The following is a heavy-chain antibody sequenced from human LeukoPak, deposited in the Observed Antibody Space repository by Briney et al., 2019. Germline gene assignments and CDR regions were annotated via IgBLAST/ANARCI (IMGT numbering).Heavy chain of an antibody. CDR1: GGTFSSYA. CDR3: ASRRSGYDWYFDL. Sequence: ASVKVSCKASGGTFSSYAISWVRQAPGQGLEWMGWISAYNGNTNYAQKLQGRVTMTTDTSTSTAYMELRSLRSDDTAVYYCASRRSGYDWYFDLWGRGTLVTVSS. V-gene: IGHV1-18*01. CDR2: ISAYNGNT. D-gene: IGHD5-12*01. J-gene: IGHJ2*01.